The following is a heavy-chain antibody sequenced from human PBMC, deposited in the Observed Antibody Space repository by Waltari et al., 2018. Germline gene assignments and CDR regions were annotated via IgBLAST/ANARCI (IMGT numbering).Heavy chain of an antibody. D-gene: IGHD6-19*01. V-gene: IGHV3-23*01. CDR1: GFPFSSYA. CDR2: ISGSGGST. J-gene: IGHJ4*02. Sequence: EVQLLESGGGLVQPGGSLRLSCAASGFPFSSYAMSWVRQAPGKGLEWVSAISGSGGSTYYADSVKGRFTISRDNSKNTLYLQMNSLRAEDTAVYYCAKGVAVAGTIYYFDYWGQGTLVTVSS. CDR3: AKGVAVAGTIYYFDY.